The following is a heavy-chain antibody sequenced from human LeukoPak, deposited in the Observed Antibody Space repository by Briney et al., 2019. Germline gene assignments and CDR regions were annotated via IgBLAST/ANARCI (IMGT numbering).Heavy chain of an antibody. CDR3: ARGPYSSSRSFDY. CDR2: IKQDGSEK. J-gene: IGHJ4*02. Sequence: GGSLRLSCAASEFTLSNYWMTWVRQAPGKGLEWVANIKQDGSEKYYVDSVKGRFTISRDNAKNSLYLQMNSLRAEDTAVYYCARGPYSSSRSFDYWDQGTLVTVSS. CDR1: EFTLSNYW. V-gene: IGHV3-7*01. D-gene: IGHD6-13*01.